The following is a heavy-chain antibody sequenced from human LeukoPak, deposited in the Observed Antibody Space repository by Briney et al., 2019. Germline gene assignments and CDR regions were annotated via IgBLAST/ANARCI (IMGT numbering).Heavy chain of an antibody. Sequence: SETLSLTCAVYGGSFSGYYWSWIRQPAGKGLEWIGRIYTSGSTNYNPSLKSRVTMSVDTSKNQFSLKLSSVTAADTAVYYCAKHYYDSSGYRLDAFDIWGQGTMVTVSS. CDR1: GGSFSGYY. D-gene: IGHD3-22*01. CDR3: AKHYYDSSGYRLDAFDI. CDR2: IYTSGST. V-gene: IGHV4-59*10. J-gene: IGHJ3*02.